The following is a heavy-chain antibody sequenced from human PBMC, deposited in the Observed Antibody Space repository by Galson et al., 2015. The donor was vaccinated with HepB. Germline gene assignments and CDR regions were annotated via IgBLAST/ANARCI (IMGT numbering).Heavy chain of an antibody. CDR3: AKDVGSRTSYDY. CDR1: GFNFRNYT. CDR2: ICTESSTK. J-gene: IGHJ4*02. D-gene: IGHD2-2*01. Sequence: SLRLSCPASGFNFRNYTMNWLRKAPWKGLHWHSYICTESSTKYYADSVKGRFTISRDNFKNTLYLQMNSLRAEDTAVYYCAKDVGSRTSYDYWGQGTLVTVSS. V-gene: IGHV3-48*01.